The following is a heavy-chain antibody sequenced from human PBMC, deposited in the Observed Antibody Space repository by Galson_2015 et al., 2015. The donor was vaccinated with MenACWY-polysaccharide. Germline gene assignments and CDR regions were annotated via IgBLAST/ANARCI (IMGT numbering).Heavy chain of an antibody. CDR3: ARSVTIFEEGYYYYYMDV. CDR2: ISSSSSYI. V-gene: IGHV3-21*01. CDR1: GFTFSSYS. J-gene: IGHJ6*03. Sequence: SLRLSCAASGFTFSSYSMNWARQAPGKGLEWVSSISSSSSYIYYADSVKGRFTISRDNAKNSLYLQMNSLRAEDTAVYYCARSVTIFEEGYYYYYMDVWGKGTTVTVSS. D-gene: IGHD3-3*01.